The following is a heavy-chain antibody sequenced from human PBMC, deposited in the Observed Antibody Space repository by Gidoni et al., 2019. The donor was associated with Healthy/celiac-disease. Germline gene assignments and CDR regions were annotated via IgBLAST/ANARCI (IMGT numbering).Heavy chain of an antibody. J-gene: IGHJ6*02. V-gene: IGHV1-18*01. CDR1: GYTFTSYG. CDR2: ISAYNGNT. CDR3: ATTADGVNYYYYGMDV. Sequence: QVQLVQSGAEVKKPGASVKVSCKASGYTFTSYGISWVRQAPGQGLEWMGWISAYNGNTNYAQKLQGRVTMTTDTSTSTAYMELRSLRSDDTAVYYCATTADGVNYYYYGMDVWGQGTTVTVSS. D-gene: IGHD2-8*01.